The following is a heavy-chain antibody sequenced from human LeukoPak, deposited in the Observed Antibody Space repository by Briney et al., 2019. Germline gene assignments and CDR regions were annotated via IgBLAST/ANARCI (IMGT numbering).Heavy chain of an antibody. D-gene: IGHD3-16*01. CDR2: IYYSRST. Sequence: SETLSLTCTVSGGSLTSYYWSWIRQPPPKGLEWIGYIYYSRSTNYNPSLQSRVTISVDTSKNQFSLKLSSVTAADTAVYYCASLGGQLDLWGQGTLVTVSS. J-gene: IGHJ5*02. V-gene: IGHV4-59*08. CDR3: ASLGGQLDL. CDR1: GGSLTSYY.